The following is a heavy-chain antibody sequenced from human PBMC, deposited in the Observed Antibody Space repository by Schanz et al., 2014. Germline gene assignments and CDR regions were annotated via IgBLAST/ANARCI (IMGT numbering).Heavy chain of an antibody. D-gene: IGHD4-17*01. CDR2: ITGTGTV. Sequence: ESGGGLVQPGGSLRLSCAASGFTFSGYSMTWVRQAPGKGLEWISYITGTGTVMYADSVKGRFTISRDNGKNSLSLQMNSLRVEDTAIYYCARDSNGDDGYRFWFDSWGQGILVTVSS. V-gene: IGHV3-48*01. CDR1: GFTFSGYS. J-gene: IGHJ5*01. CDR3: ARDSNGDDGYRFWFDS.